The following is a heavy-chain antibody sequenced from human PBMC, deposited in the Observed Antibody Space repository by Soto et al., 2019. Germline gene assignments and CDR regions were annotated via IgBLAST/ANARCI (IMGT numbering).Heavy chain of an antibody. CDR2: ISAYNGNT. D-gene: IGHD3-9*01. V-gene: IGHV1-18*01. CDR3: ARDILRYFDWLPNYSYSYMDV. J-gene: IGHJ6*03. CDR1: GYTFTSYG. Sequence: ASVKVSCKASGYTFTSYGISWVRQAPGQGLEWMGWISAYNGNTNYAQKLQGRVTMTTDTSTSTAYMELRSLRSDDTAVYYCARDILRYFDWLPNYSYSYMDVWGKGTTLTVSS.